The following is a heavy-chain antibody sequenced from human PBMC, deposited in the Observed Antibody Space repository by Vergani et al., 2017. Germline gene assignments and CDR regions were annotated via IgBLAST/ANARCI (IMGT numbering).Heavy chain of an antibody. V-gene: IGHV1-18*01. J-gene: IGHJ4*02. CDR2: ISAYNGNT. CDR3: SKDPSSVYIVATTGGRGVDY. D-gene: IGHD5-12*01. Sequence: QVQLVQSGAEVKKPGASVKVSCKASGYTFTSYGISWVRQAPGQGLEWMGWISAYNGNTNYAQKLQGRVTMTTDTSTSTAYMELRSLRSDDTAVYYCSKDPSSVYIVATTGGRGVDYWGQGTLVTVSS. CDR1: GYTFTSYG.